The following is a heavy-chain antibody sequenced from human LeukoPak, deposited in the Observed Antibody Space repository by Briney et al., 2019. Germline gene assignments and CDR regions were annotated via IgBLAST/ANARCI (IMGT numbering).Heavy chain of an antibody. CDR3: ARVRAHSSGWYESGFDY. CDR1: GFTFTSSA. D-gene: IGHD6-19*01. CDR2: IVVGSGNT. Sequence: GTSVKVSCKASGFTFTSSAMQWVRQARGQRLEWIGWIVVGSGNTNYAQKFQERVTITRDMSTSTAYMELSSLRSEDTAVYYCARVRAHSSGWYESGFDYWGQGTLVTVSS. J-gene: IGHJ4*02. V-gene: IGHV1-58*02.